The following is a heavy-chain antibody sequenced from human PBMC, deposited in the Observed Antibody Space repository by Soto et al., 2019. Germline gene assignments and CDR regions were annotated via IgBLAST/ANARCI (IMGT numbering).Heavy chain of an antibody. Sequence: SQSMSLPCTLTGDCISSRSYYWGWIRQHTEKGLAWIRIIYCSGITYKNPSRRSRVSLSIDTSNAQFSLKLKSVSAANTAPYFCAGQRTSVVSHAYCDVWGPGSLVTSPQ. CDR1: GDCISSRSYY. CDR3: AGQRTSVVSHAYCDV. CDR2: IYCSGIT. J-gene: IGHJ4*02. V-gene: IGHV4-39*01. D-gene: IGHD2-21*01.